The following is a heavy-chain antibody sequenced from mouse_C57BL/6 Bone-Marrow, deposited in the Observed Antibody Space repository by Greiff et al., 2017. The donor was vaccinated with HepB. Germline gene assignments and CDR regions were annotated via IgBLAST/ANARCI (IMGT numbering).Heavy chain of an antibody. J-gene: IGHJ4*01. Sequence: EVQLQQSGAELVKPGASVKLSCTASGFNIKDYYMHWVKQRTEQGLEWIGRSDPEDGETKYAPKFQGEATITAETSSNTAYLQLSSLTSEDTAVYYCAREGGLSYDYDGAMDYWGQGTSVTVSS. V-gene: IGHV14-2*01. D-gene: IGHD2-4*01. CDR1: GFNIKDYY. CDR3: AREGGLSYDYDGAMDY. CDR2: SDPEDGET.